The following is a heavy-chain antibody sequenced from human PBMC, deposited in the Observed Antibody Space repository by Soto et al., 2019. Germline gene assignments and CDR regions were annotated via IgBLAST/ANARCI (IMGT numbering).Heavy chain of an antibody. CDR3: AKVSGEPHDPPLHNWFDP. D-gene: IGHD3-10*01. Sequence: GGSLRLSCAASGFTFSSYGMHWVRQAPGKGLQWVAVIWYDGSNKYYTDSVKGRFSISRDNSKNTVSLQMNNLRPEDTAVYYFAKVSGEPHDPPLHNWFDPWGLGTLVTVSS. CDR2: IWYDGSNK. V-gene: IGHV3-30*02. CDR1: GFTFSSYG. J-gene: IGHJ5*02.